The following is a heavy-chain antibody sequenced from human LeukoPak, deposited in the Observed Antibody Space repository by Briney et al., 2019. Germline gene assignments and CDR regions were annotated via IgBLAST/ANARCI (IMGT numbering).Heavy chain of an antibody. D-gene: IGHD3-3*01. CDR2: ISGSGGST. CDR3: ARDFKAYYDFWSGYSAYDYYYGMDV. Sequence: GGSLRLSCAASGFTFSSYAMSWVRQAPGKGLEWVSAISGSGGSTYYADSVKGRFTISRDNSKNTLYLQMNSLRAEDTAVYYCARDFKAYYDFWSGYSAYDYYYGMDVWGQGTTVTVSS. J-gene: IGHJ6*02. CDR1: GFTFSSYA. V-gene: IGHV3-23*01.